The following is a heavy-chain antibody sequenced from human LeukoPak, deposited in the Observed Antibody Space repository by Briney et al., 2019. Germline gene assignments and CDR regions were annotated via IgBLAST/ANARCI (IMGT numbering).Heavy chain of an antibody. D-gene: IGHD3-22*01. CDR3: AKDFNYYDSSGGPCDY. J-gene: IGHJ4*02. CDR1: GFTFSSYG. CDR2: IRYDGSNK. V-gene: IGHV3-30*02. Sequence: GGSLRLSCAASGFTFSSYGMHWVRQAPGKGLEWVAFIRYDGSNKYYADSVKGRFTISRDNSKNTLYLQMNSLRAEDTAVYYCAKDFNYYDSSGGPCDYWGQGTLVTVSS.